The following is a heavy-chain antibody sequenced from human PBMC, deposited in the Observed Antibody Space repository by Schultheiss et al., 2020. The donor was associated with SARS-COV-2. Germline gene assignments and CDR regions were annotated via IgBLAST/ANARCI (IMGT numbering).Heavy chain of an antibody. D-gene: IGHD3-22*01. Sequence: GGSLRLSCAASGFTFSSYGMHWVRQAPGKGLEWVGRIKSKTDGGTTDYAAPVKGRFTISRDDSKNTLYLQMNSLKTEDTAVYYCTTEYMIVMVMSLFWGQGTLVTVSS. CDR3: TTEYMIVMVMSLF. CDR2: IKSKTDGGTT. J-gene: IGHJ4*02. CDR1: GFTFSSYG. V-gene: IGHV3-15*01.